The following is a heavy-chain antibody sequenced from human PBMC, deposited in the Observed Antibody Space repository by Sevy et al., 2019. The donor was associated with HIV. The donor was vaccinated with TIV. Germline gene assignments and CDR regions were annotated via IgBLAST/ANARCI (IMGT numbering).Heavy chain of an antibody. V-gene: IGHV1-2*02. Sequence: ASVKVSCKASGYTFTGYYMHWVRQAPGQGLEWMGWINPNSGGTNYAQKFQGRVTMTRDTSISTAYMELRRLRSDDTAVYYCAGDAGETTRDCYSRYWGQGTLVTVSS. CDR1: GYTFTGYY. CDR3: AGDAGETTRDCYSRY. CDR2: INPNSGGT. D-gene: IGHD2-21*02. J-gene: IGHJ4*02.